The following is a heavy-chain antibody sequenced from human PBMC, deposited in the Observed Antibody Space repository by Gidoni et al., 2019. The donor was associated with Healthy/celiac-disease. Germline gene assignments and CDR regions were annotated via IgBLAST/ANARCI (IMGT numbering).Heavy chain of an antibody. V-gene: IGHV3-23*01. CDR3: AKDLAGWPMGSGSYLSDN. J-gene: IGHJ4*02. CDR1: GFTFSSYA. CDR2: SSGSGGST. D-gene: IGHD3-10*01. Sequence: EVQLLESGGGLVQPGGSLRLSCAASGFTFSSYAMSWVRQAPGKGLEWVSASSGSGGSTYYADSVKGRFTISRDNSKNTLYLQMNSLRAEDTAVYYCAKDLAGWPMGSGSYLSDNWGQGTLVTVSS.